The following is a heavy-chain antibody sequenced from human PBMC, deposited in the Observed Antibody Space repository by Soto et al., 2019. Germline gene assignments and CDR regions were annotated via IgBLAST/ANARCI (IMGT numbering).Heavy chain of an antibody. J-gene: IGHJ3*02. Sequence: GGSLRLSCAASGFTFSGYAMSWVRQAPGKGLEWVSAISGSGGSTYYADSVKGRFTISRDNSKNTLYLQMNSLRAEDTAVYYCAKDVDIVVVTAAPNDAFDIWGQGTMVTVSS. CDR2: ISGSGGST. CDR1: GFTFSGYA. V-gene: IGHV3-23*01. D-gene: IGHD2-2*01. CDR3: AKDVDIVVVTAAPNDAFDI.